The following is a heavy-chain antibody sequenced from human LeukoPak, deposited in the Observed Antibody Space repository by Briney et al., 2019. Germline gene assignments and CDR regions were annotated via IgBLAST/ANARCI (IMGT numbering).Heavy chain of an antibody. Sequence: KSSETLSLTCAVYGGSFSGYYWSWIRQPPGKGLEWIGEINHSGSTNYNPSLKSRVTISVDTSKNQFSLKLSSVTAADTAVYYCARTPVVVSAIGFPVDAFDIWGQGTMVTVSS. D-gene: IGHD2-15*01. CDR3: ARTPVVVSAIGFPVDAFDI. V-gene: IGHV4-34*01. J-gene: IGHJ3*02. CDR2: INHSGST. CDR1: GGSFSGYY.